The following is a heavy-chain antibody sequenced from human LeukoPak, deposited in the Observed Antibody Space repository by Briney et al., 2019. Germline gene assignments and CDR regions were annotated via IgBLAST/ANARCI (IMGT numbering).Heavy chain of an antibody. V-gene: IGHV1-46*04. CDR1: GYTFTSYY. CDR3: AREGRGWYFDL. J-gene: IGHJ2*01. Sequence: ASVKVSCKASGYTFTSYYLHWVRQAPGQGLEWMGIINPSGGGISYAQKLQGRVTMTRDTSISTAYLDLSRLRSDDTAVYYCAREGRGWYFDLWGRGTLVTVSS. CDR2: INPSGGGI. D-gene: IGHD3-10*01.